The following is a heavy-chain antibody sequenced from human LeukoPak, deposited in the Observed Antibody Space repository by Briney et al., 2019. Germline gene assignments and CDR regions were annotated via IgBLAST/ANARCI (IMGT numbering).Heavy chain of an antibody. D-gene: IGHD2/OR15-2a*01. CDR2: INPSGGST. Sequence: ASVKVSCKASGYTFTTYYIHWVRQAPGQGLEWMGIINPSGGSTNYAQKFQGRVTMTRDTSTSTVYLELSSLGSEDTAVYYCTRGGEYSASPGVYWGQGTLVTVSS. J-gene: IGHJ4*02. V-gene: IGHV1-46*01. CDR3: TRGGEYSASPGVY. CDR1: GYTFTTYY.